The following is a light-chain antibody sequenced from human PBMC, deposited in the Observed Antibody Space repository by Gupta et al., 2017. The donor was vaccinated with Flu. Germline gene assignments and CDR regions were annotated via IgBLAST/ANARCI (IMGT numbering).Light chain of an antibody. CDR3: GTWDSSLSAWV. J-gene: IGLJ3*02. V-gene: IGLV1-51*02. CDR2: ENN. Sequence: QSVLTQPRSVSAAPGQKVTISCSGSSSNIGNNYVSWYQQLPGTAPKLLIYENNKRPSGMPDRFSGSKSGTSATLGITGLQTGDEADYYCGTWDSSLSAWVFGGGTKLTVL. CDR1: SSNIGNNY.